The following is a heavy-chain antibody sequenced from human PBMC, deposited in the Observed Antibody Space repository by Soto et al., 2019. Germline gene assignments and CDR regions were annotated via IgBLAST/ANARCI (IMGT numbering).Heavy chain of an antibody. CDR1: GYTFIGYY. V-gene: IGHV1-2*04. CDR2: INPNSGGT. J-gene: IGHJ6*02. D-gene: IGHD3-10*01. CDR3: ARVGGGLASLGYYGMDV. Sequence: ASVKVSCKASGYTFIGYYIHWVRQAPGQGLEWMGWINPNSGGTNYAQRFQGWVTMTRDRSISTANMAVSRLKSDDTAVYYCARVGGGLASLGYYGMDVWGQGTTVTVSS.